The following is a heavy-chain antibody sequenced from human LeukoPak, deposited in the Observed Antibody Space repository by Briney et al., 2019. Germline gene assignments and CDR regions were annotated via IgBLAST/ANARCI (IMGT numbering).Heavy chain of an antibody. D-gene: IGHD1-14*01. CDR2: IVPFLAIA. Sequence: SVKVSCKPSGDTFSIYTISWVRQAPGQGLEWMGRIVPFLAIADYAQNFQGRVTITADKSTSTAYMELSSLRSEDTAVYYCARQDRASDAFDIWGQGTMVTVSS. CDR3: ARQDRASDAFDI. V-gene: IGHV1-69*02. J-gene: IGHJ3*02. CDR1: GDTFSIYT.